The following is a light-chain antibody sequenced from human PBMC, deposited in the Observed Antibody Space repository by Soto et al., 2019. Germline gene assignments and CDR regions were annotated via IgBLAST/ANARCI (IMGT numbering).Light chain of an antibody. J-gene: IGKJ1*01. CDR2: GAS. Sequence: ELVLTQSPGTLSLSPGERATLSCRASPSVSSSFLAWYQQKPGQAPRLLIYGASSRATGIPARFSGSGSGTDFTLTISRLEPEDFAVYSCQQYGSSPPWTFGQGTKVDIK. CDR1: PSVSSSF. V-gene: IGKV3-20*01. CDR3: QQYGSSPPWT.